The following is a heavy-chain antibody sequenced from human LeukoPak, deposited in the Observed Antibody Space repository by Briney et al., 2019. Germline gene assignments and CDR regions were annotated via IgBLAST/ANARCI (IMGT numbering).Heavy chain of an antibody. CDR1: SGSFSGYY. Sequence: SETLSLTCAVYSGSFSGYYWSWIRQPPGKGLEWIGEINDIGSTNYNPSLKSRVTISVDTSKNQFSLKLNSVTAADTSVYYCARGGQWLVRVFDYWGQGTLVTVSS. D-gene: IGHD6-19*01. CDR3: ARGGQWLVRVFDY. J-gene: IGHJ4*02. CDR2: INDIGST. V-gene: IGHV4-34*01.